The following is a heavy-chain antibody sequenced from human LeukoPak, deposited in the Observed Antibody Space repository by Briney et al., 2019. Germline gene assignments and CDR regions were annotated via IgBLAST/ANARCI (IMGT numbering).Heavy chain of an antibody. D-gene: IGHD1-14*01. V-gene: IGHV3-23*01. CDR1: GFTFSTYA. Sequence: GGSLRLSCAASGFTFSTYAMSWVRQAPGKGLEWVSIITSSGGSTNYADSVKGRFTISRDKSKNTLYLQMNSLKPDDTAVYYCATDVTGGAISFWGQGALVTVSS. CDR3: ATDVTGGAISF. CDR2: ITSSGGST. J-gene: IGHJ4*02.